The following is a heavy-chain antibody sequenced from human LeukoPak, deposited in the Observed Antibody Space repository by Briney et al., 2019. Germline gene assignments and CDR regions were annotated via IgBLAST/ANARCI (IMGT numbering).Heavy chain of an antibody. J-gene: IGHJ4*02. D-gene: IGHD1-1*01. Sequence: PGGSLRLSWAASGFIFSSHGMNWVRQPPGKGLEWDLGISPSGDITYYADSVKGRFTISRDNSKNTVYLQMDSLRFEDAAVYYCAQDLAYIRFDNWDQGTLVTVSS. V-gene: IGHV3-23*01. CDR2: ISPSGDIT. CDR1: GFIFSSHG. CDR3: AQDLAYIRFDN.